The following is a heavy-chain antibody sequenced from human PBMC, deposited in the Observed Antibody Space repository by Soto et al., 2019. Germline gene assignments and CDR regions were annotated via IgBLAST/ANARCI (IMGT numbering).Heavy chain of an antibody. Sequence: ASVQVSCKATAYSFKNYAAHWVRQAPGQRLEWMGFTNEGSGNTRFSQKFQGRIAITRDTSASTVYLDLMSLTAEDTAIYYCARDDRSVSGVVTLDHWGPGTLVTVSS. CDR1: AYSFKNYA. J-gene: IGHJ4*02. V-gene: IGHV1-3*01. CDR2: TNEGSGNT. CDR3: ARDDRSVSGVVTLDH. D-gene: IGHD3-3*01.